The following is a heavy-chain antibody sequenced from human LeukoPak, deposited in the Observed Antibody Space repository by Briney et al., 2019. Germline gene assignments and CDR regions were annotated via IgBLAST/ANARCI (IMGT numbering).Heavy chain of an antibody. CDR1: GFSVSGNI. CDR3: ARGGNREGYYFYYMDV. CDR2: IFSGGST. Sequence: GGSLRLSCAASGFSVSGNIMDWVRQAPGKGLEWVSVIFSGGSTYYADSVKGRFTVSRDFAKNTLSLQMNSLTVEDTAEYYCARGGNREGYYFYYMDVWGKGTTVTVSS. D-gene: IGHD1/OR15-1a*01. V-gene: IGHV3-53*01. J-gene: IGHJ6*03.